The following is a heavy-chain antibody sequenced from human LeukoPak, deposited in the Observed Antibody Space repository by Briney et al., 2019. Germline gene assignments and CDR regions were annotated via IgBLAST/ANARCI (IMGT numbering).Heavy chain of an antibody. V-gene: IGHV1-8*01. D-gene: IGHD3-16*02. CDR3: AKALSSSFYYFDL. CDR1: GYTFTSYD. J-gene: IGHJ2*01. CDR2: MNPNSGNT. Sequence: ASVKVSCKASGYTFTSYDINWVRQATGQGLEWMGWMNPNSGNTGYAQKFQGRVTMTRNTSISTAYMELSSLRAEDTAVYYCAKALSSSFYYFDLGGRGTPVTVSS.